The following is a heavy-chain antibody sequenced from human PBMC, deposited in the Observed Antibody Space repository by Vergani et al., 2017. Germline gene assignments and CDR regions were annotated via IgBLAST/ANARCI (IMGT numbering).Heavy chain of an antibody. Sequence: QVQLQQWGAGLLKPSETLSLTCAVYGGSFSGYYWSWIRQPAGKGLEWIGRIYTSGSTNYNPSLKSRVTMSVDTSKNQFSLKLSSVTAADTAVYYCASNVRTTVTTEGFETDDYWGQGTLVTVSS. V-gene: IGHV4-59*10. D-gene: IGHD4-17*01. J-gene: IGHJ4*02. CDR3: ASNVRTTVTTEGFETDDY. CDR2: IYTSGST. CDR1: GGSFSGYY.